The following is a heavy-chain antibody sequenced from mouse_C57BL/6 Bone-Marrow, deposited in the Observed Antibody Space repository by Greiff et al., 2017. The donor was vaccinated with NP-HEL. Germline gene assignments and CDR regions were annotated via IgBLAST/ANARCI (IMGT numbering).Heavy chain of an antibody. CDR3: TSLSSYYSNPR. CDR1: GFTFSDAW. J-gene: IGHJ2*01. D-gene: IGHD2-5*01. V-gene: IGHV6-6*01. Sequence: EVKVEESGGGLVQPGGSMKLSCAASGFTFSDAWMDWVRQSPERGLEWVAELRHKANNHATYYAASVKGRFTISRADSKSSVYLQMNSLRAEDTVIYYCTSLSSYYSNPRWGQGTTLTVAS. CDR2: LRHKANNHAT.